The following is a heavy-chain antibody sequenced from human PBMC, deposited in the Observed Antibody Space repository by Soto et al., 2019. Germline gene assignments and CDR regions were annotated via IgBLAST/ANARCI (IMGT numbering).Heavy chain of an antibody. J-gene: IGHJ4*02. CDR1: GFTFSIYA. V-gene: IGHV3-23*01. CDR2: ISGSAGST. Sequence: EVQLLESGGGLVQPGGSLRLSCAAAGFTFSIYAMSWVRQAPGKGLEWVSAISGSAGSTYYADSVKGRFTISRYNSKNTLYLQMNSLTADDTAVYYCAKATRGGAATLIRDYWGQGTLVTVSS. CDR3: AKATRGGAATLIRDY. D-gene: IGHD6-13*01.